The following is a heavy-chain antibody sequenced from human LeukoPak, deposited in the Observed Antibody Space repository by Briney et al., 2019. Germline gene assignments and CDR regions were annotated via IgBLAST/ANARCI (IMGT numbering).Heavy chain of an antibody. CDR3: ARDTVTDSFDI. CDR1: GGSISSHY. Sequence: PSETLSLTCIVSGGSISSHYGRWIRQPVRKGLGWMGRIYTSGNTKYNPSLKSRVTMSVDTSKNQFSRKLSSVTAADTAVYYCARDTVTDSFDIWGQGTMVTVSS. V-gene: IGHV4-4*07. D-gene: IGHD4-17*01. CDR2: IYTSGNT. J-gene: IGHJ3*02.